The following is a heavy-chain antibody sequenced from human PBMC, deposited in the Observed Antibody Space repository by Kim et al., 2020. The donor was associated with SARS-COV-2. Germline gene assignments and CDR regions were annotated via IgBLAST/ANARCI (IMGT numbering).Heavy chain of an antibody. D-gene: IGHD6-19*01. J-gene: IGHJ4*02. CDR2: IYPSDSDT. CDR3: ARLPKRVAVTGSIAY. CDR1: GYRFTTYW. Sequence: GESLKISCKGSGYRFTTYWIGWVRQMPGKGLEWMGIIYPSDSDTRYSPSFRGHVSISADKSISTAYLQWSSLKASDTAMYYCARLPKRVAVTGSIAYWGQGTLVTLSS. V-gene: IGHV5-51*01.